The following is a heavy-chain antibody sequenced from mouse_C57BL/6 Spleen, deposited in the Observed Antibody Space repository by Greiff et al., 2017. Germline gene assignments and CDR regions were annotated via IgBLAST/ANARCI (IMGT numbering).Heavy chain of an antibody. Sequence: QVQLQQPGAELVKPGASVKMSCKASGYTFTSYWITWVKQRPGQGLEWIGDIYPGSGSTNYNEKFKSKATLTVDTSSSTAYMQLSSLTSEDSAVYYWAISRDYDAWFAYWGQGTLVTVSA. D-gene: IGHD2-4*01. CDR2: IYPGSGST. V-gene: IGHV1-55*01. CDR1: GYTFTSYW. CDR3: AISRDYDAWFAY. J-gene: IGHJ3*01.